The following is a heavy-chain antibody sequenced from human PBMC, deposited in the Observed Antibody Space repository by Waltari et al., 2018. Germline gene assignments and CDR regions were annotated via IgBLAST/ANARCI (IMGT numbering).Heavy chain of an antibody. CDR3: GTLEAVGS. V-gene: IGHV4-4*02. CDR2: VHRSGRN. J-gene: IGHJ5*02. CDR1: GDSMSGIDW. D-gene: IGHD2-2*03. Sequence: QVQLQESGPGLVKPSGTLSLTCAVSGDSMSGIDWWKWVRQPPGKGLEWIGQVHRSGRNHYNPSLGSRVTVSIETSNKQFSLILTSATAEDTAVYYCGTLEAVGSWGQGTLVTVSS.